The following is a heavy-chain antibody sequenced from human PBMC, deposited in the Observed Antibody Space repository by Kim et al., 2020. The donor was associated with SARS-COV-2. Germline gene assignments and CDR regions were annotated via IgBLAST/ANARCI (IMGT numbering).Heavy chain of an antibody. CDR3: AKVAGPVAYFDY. CDR2: ISYDGSNK. D-gene: IGHD6-19*01. V-gene: IGHV3-30*18. CDR1: GFTFSSYG. J-gene: IGHJ4*02. Sequence: GGSLRLSCAASGFTFSSYGMHWVRQAPGKGLEWVAVISYDGSNKYYADSVKGRFTISRDNAKNTLHLQMNSLRAEDTAVYYCAKVAGPVAYFDYWGQGTL.